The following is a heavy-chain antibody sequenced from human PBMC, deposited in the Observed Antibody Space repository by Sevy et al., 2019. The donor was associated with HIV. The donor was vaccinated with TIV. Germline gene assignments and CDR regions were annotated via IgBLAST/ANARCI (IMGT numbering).Heavy chain of an antibody. CDR1: GFTFSSYA. J-gene: IGHJ4*02. CDR3: AKAYYDFWSGYRNFDY. Sequence: GGSLILSCAASGFTFSSYAMSWVRQAPGKGLEWVSAISGSGGSTYYADSVKGRFTISRDNSKNTLYLQMNSLRAEDTAVYYCAKAYYDFWSGYRNFDYWGQGTLVTVSS. D-gene: IGHD3-3*01. V-gene: IGHV3-23*01. CDR2: ISGSGGST.